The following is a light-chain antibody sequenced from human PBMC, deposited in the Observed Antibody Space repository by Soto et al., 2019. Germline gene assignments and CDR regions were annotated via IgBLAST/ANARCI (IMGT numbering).Light chain of an antibody. CDR1: SFNIGADYD. Sequence: QSVLTPPPSVSGAPGQRVTISCTGNSFNIGADYDVHWYQQLPGTAPKLLIYGNTNRPSGVPDRFSGSKSGTSASLAITGLQAEDEADYYCQSYDSSLSGCVFGTGTKLTVL. CDR2: GNT. J-gene: IGLJ1*01. CDR3: QSYDSSLSGCV. V-gene: IGLV1-40*01.